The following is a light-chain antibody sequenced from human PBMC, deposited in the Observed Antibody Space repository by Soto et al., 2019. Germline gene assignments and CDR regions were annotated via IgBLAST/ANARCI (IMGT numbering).Light chain of an antibody. Sequence: EIVMTQSPATLSVSPGERATLSCRASQSFSSNLAWYQQKPGQAPRLLIYGASTRATDVPARFSGSGSGTEFTLTISSLQSEDFAVYYCQQYNNWPETFGQGTKVDI. CDR1: QSFSSN. CDR2: GAS. V-gene: IGKV3-15*01. CDR3: QQYNNWPET. J-gene: IGKJ1*01.